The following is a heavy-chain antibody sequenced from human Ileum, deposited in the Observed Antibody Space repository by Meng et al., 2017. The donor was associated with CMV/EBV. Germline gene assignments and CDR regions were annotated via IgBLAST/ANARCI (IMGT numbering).Heavy chain of an antibody. CDR3: ARDRVVPAATSGITYYGMDV. V-gene: IGHV4-61*01. D-gene: IGHD2-2*01. Sequence: SETLSLTCTVSGGSVSSGSYYWSWIRQPPGKGLEWIGYIYYSGSTNYNPSLKSRVTISVDTSKNQFSLNLSSVTAADTAVYYCARDRVVPAATSGITYYGMDVWGQGTTVTVSS. CDR1: GGSVSSGSYY. J-gene: IGHJ6*02. CDR2: IYYSGST.